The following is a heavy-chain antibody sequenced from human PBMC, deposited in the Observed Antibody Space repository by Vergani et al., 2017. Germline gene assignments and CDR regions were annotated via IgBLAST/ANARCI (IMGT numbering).Heavy chain of an antibody. J-gene: IGHJ4*02. CDR1: GFTFSSYA. CDR2: ISYDGSNK. Sequence: QVQLVESGGGVVQPGRSLRLSCAASGFTFSSYAMHWVRQAPGKGLEWVAVISYDGSNKYYADSVKGRFTISRDNSKNTLYLQMNSLRAEDTAVYYCAKVGFSWELLFDYWGQGTLVTVSS. V-gene: IGHV3-30-3*01. D-gene: IGHD2-15*01. CDR3: AKVGFSWELLFDY.